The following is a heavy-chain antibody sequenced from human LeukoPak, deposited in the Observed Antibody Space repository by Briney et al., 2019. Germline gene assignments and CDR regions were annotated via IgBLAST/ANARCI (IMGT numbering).Heavy chain of an antibody. CDR3: ARDRSDVGWSGYYNRPHDY. D-gene: IGHD3-3*01. J-gene: IGHJ4*02. V-gene: IGHV4-34*01. CDR2: INHSGST. CDR1: GGSFSGYY. Sequence: SETLSLTCAVYGGSFSGYYWSWIRQPPGKGLEWIGEINHSGSTNYNPSLKSRVTISVDTSKNQFSLKLSSVTAADTAVYYRARDRSDVGWSGYYNRPHDYWGQGTLVTVSS.